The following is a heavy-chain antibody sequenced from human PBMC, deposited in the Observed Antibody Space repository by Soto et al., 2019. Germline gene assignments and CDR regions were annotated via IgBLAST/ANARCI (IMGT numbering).Heavy chain of an antibody. V-gene: IGHV4-31*03. CDR2: IYYSGST. Sequence: QVQLQESGPGLVKPSQTLSLTCTVSGGSISSGGYYWSWIRQHPGKGLEWIGYIYYSGSTYYNPSLKSRVTISVDTSKNQFSLKLSSVSAADTAVYYCARNYGDYLGYYYYGMDVWGQGTTVTVSS. D-gene: IGHD4-17*01. J-gene: IGHJ6*02. CDR1: GGSISSGGYY. CDR3: ARNYGDYLGYYYYGMDV.